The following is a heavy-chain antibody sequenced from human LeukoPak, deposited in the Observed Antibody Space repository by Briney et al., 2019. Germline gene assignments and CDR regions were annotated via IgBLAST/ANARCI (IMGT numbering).Heavy chain of an antibody. Sequence: ASVKVSCKASGYTFTGYYMHWVRQAPGQGLEWMGWMNPNSGDTNHAQKFQGRVTMTRDTSISTGYMELSRLRSDDTAVYYCARRNYEGVGGLYYYMDVWGKGTTVTVSS. D-gene: IGHD1-7*01. CDR2: MNPNSGDT. CDR3: ARRNYEGVGGLYYYMDV. J-gene: IGHJ6*03. CDR1: GYTFTGYY. V-gene: IGHV1-2*02.